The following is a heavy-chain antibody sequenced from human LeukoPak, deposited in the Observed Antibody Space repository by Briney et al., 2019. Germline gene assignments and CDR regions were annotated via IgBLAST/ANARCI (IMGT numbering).Heavy chain of an antibody. D-gene: IGHD2-2*01. CDR1: GYTFTSYA. V-gene: IGHV7-4-1*02. J-gene: IGHJ4*02. CDR2: INTNTGNP. CDR3: ARDPVVPAAIAPSHPDY. Sequence: GASVKVPCKASGYTFTSYAMNWVRQAPGQGLEWMGWINTNTGNPTYAQGFTGRFVFSLDTSVSTAYLQISSLKAEDTAVYYCARDPVVPAAIAPSHPDYWGQGTLVTVSS.